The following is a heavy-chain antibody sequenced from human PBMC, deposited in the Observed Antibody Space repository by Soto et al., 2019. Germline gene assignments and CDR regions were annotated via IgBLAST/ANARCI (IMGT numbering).Heavy chain of an antibody. CDR3: ARVKGAAVAGTDYYYYGMDV. V-gene: IGHV3-30-3*01. D-gene: IGHD6-19*01. CDR1: GFTFSSYA. J-gene: IGHJ6*02. Sequence: GGSLRLSCAASGFTFSSYAMYWVRQAPGKGLEWVAVISYDGSNKYYADSVKGRFTISRDNSKNTLYLQMNSLRAEDTAVYYCARVKGAAVAGTDYYYYGMDVWGQGTTVTVSS. CDR2: ISYDGSNK.